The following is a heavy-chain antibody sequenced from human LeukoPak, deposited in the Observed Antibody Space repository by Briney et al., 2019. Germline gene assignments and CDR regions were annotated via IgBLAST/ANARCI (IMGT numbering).Heavy chain of an antibody. CDR1: NGSISSYY. Sequence: SETLSLTCTVSNGSISSYYWSWLRQPPGKGLEWIGYIYYTGSTNYNPSLKSRVTISVDTSKNQFSLQLSSVTASDTATYYCARHSYSSSSSMRRHFDCWGQGTLVTVSS. CDR2: IYYTGST. V-gene: IGHV4-59*08. CDR3: ARHSYSSSSSMRRHFDC. J-gene: IGHJ4*02. D-gene: IGHD6-13*01.